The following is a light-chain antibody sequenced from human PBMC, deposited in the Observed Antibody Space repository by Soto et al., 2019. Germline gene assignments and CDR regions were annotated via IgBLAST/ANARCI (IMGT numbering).Light chain of an antibody. J-gene: IGKJ1*01. V-gene: IGKV3-20*01. CDR3: QQYGSSPRT. Sequence: EIVLGHSRGALCFSAGERGTLSCRGSQSVSSSYLAWYQQKPGQAPRLLIYGASIRAAGIPDRFSGNGSGADFTLTISRLEPEDFAVYYCQQYGSSPRTFGQGTKVDIK. CDR1: QSVSSSY. CDR2: GAS.